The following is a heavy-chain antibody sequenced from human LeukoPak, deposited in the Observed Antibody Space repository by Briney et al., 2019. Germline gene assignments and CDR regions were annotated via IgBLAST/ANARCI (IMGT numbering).Heavy chain of an antibody. CDR2: IIPILGIA. CDR3: ARGRGSHSGFDY. D-gene: IGHD1-26*01. V-gene: IGHV1-69*04. Sequence: ASVKVSCKASGGTFSSYAISWVRQAPGQGLEWMGRIIPILGIANYAQKFQGRVTITADKSTSTAYMELSSLRSEDTAVYYCARGRGSHSGFDYWGQGTLVTVSS. J-gene: IGHJ4*02. CDR1: GGTFSSYA.